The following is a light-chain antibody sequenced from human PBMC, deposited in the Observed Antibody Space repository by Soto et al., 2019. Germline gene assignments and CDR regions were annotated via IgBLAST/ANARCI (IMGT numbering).Light chain of an antibody. CDR3: QQYNQWPPWT. V-gene: IGKV3D-15*01. J-gene: IGKJ1*01. CDR2: HAS. Sequence: EVVLTQSPVTLSLSPGERATLSCRASQSFRGLLAWYQQKPGQAPRLLIYHASTRATGIPARFSGSGSGTEFTLTISSLQSEDFAVYYCQQYNQWPPWTFGQGTKVEIK. CDR1: QSFRGL.